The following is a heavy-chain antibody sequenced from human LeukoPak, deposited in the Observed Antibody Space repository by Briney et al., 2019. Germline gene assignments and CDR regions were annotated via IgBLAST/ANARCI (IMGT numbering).Heavy chain of an antibody. V-gene: IGHV1-8*01. CDR1: GYTFTSYD. D-gene: IGHD1-1*01. J-gene: IGHJ4*02. CDR2: INPNSGNT. Sequence: ASVKVSCKASGYTFTSYDINWVRQASGQGLEWMGWINPNSGNTGFTQKFQGRVTVTRSTSISTAYKELSSLTSDDTAVYYCARTSTGTRGGYDVWGQGTLVTVSS. CDR3: ARTSTGTRGGYDV.